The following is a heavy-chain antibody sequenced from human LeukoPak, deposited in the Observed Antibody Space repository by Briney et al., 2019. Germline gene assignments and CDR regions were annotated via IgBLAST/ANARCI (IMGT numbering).Heavy chain of an antibody. CDR2: IYYSGST. V-gene: IGHV4-59*01. CDR1: GGSISSYY. Sequence: PSETLSLTCTVSGGSISSYYWSWIRQPPGKGLEWVGYIYYSGSTNYNPSLKSRVTISVDASKNQFSLKLSSVTAADTAVYYCARVRSDDYGDYEGWYFDYWGQGTLVTVSS. D-gene: IGHD4-17*01. CDR3: ARVRSDDYGDYEGWYFDY. J-gene: IGHJ4*02.